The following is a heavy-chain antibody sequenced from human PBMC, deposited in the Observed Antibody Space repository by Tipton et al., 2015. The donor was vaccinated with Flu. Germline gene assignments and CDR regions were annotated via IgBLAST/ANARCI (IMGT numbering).Heavy chain of an antibody. V-gene: IGHV4-34*01. CDR3: ARADTIGRWLQLFY. Sequence: TLSLTCTVSGGSISNYYWSWIRQPPGKGLEWIGEINHIGSTNYNPSLKSRVTISVDTSKNQFSLKLHSVTAADTAVYYCARADTIGRWLQLFYWGQGTLVTVTS. CDR2: INHIGST. D-gene: IGHD5-24*01. CDR1: GGSISNYY. J-gene: IGHJ4*02.